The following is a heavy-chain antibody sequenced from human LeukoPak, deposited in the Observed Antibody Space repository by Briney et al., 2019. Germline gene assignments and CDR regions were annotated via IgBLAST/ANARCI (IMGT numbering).Heavy chain of an antibody. CDR1: GGSISSYY. CDR3: ARAIPSYSGLDV. CDR2: AHTSGHI. J-gene: IGHJ6*02. V-gene: IGHV4-4*07. Sequence: SETLSLTCTVSGGSISSYYWNWIRQSAEKGLEWIGRAHTSGHINYSPFLKGRVTMSLDTSKNQVSLRLSSVTAADTAIYYCARAIPSYSGLDVWGQGTTVTVSS.